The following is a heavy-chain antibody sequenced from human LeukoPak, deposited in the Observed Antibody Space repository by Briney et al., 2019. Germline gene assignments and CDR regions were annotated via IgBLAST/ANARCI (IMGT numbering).Heavy chain of an antibody. D-gene: IGHD6-19*01. CDR2: IHCSGST. CDR1: GGSISRYY. Sequence: SETLSLTCTVSGGSISRYYWSWIRQPPGKGLEWIGYIHCSGSTNSNPSLESRVTISVDTSKNQFSLKLRSVTAADTAVYYCARDLDNSGWYVFDNWGQGNLVTVSS. CDR3: ARDLDNSGWYVFDN. V-gene: IGHV4-59*01. J-gene: IGHJ4*02.